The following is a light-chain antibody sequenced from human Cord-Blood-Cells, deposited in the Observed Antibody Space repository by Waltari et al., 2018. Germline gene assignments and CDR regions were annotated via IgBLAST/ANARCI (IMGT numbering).Light chain of an antibody. CDR1: SRDVGGYNY. J-gene: IGLJ1*01. V-gene: IGLV2-11*01. CDR2: DVS. CDR3: CSYAGSYTYV. Sequence: QSALTQPRPVSGSPGPSVTLSCTGTSRDVGGYNYSSWYQQHPGKAPKLMIYDVSKRPSGVPDRFSGSKSGNTASLTISGLQAEDEADYYCCSYAGSYTYVFGTGTKVTVL.